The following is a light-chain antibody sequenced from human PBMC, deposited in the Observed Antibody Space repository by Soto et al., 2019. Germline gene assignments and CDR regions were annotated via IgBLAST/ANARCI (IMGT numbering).Light chain of an antibody. V-gene: IGKV1-39*01. CDR3: QQSYSTLFT. CDR2: AAS. CDR1: QNIIRY. Sequence: DIQMTQSPSSLSASVGDRVTITCRASQNIIRYLNWYQQKPGRAPNLLIYAASSLHTGVPSRFSASGSGTEFTLTISSLQPEDSATYYCQQSYSTLFTFGPGPEWKSN. J-gene: IGKJ3*01.